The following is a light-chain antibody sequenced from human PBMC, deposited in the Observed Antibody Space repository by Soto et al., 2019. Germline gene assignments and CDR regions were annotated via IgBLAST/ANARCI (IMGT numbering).Light chain of an antibody. CDR2: GAS. CDR1: QSVSSSF. Sequence: EIVLTQSPGTLSLSPGERATLSCRASQSVSSSFLAWYQQKPGQAPRLLIYGASNRATGIPDRFSGSGSGTDFTLTIIRLEHEDFAVYYCQQYVTSPWAFGQGTKVAIE. J-gene: IGKJ1*01. CDR3: QQYVTSPWA. V-gene: IGKV3-20*01.